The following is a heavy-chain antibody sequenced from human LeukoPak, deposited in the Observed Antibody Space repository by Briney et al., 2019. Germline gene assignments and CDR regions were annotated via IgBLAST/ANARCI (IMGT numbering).Heavy chain of an antibody. J-gene: IGHJ4*02. CDR1: GFTFSAYS. CDR2: ISGSSSAK. CDR3: ARGEWGALTNDY. D-gene: IGHD3-16*01. Sequence: GGSLRLSCAVSGFTFSAYSMNWVRQAPGKGLEWVSFISGSSSAKYYADSVKGRFTISRDNAKNPLYLQMSGLRVEDTAVYYCARGEWGALTNDYWGQGTLVTVSS. V-gene: IGHV3-48*01.